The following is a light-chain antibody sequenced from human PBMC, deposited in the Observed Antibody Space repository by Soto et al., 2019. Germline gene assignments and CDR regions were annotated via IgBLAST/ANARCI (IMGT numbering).Light chain of an antibody. Sequence: ESVLTQSPATLSLSPGDRATLSCRASQSVDYYLAWYQQKPGQAPRLLIYAASNRATGTPARFSGSGSGTDFTLAISSLEPEDFAVYYCQQRSNWPLTFGGGTKV. CDR3: QQRSNWPLT. V-gene: IGKV3-11*01. CDR1: QSVDYY. CDR2: AAS. J-gene: IGKJ4*01.